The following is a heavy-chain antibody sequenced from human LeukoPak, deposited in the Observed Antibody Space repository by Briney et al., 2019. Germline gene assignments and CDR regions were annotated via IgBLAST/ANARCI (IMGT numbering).Heavy chain of an antibody. V-gene: IGHV3-23*01. CDR1: GFTFSAYA. Sequence: GGSLRLSCAVSGFTFSAYAMSWVRQAPGKGLEWVSAMSGSGGMTYYADSVKGRFSISRDNSKNTLHLKMNSMRAEDTAVYYCAKAQELGNYEFFLFDYWGQGTLVTVSS. CDR3: AKAQELGNYEFFLFDY. CDR2: MSGSGGMT. J-gene: IGHJ4*02. D-gene: IGHD7-27*01.